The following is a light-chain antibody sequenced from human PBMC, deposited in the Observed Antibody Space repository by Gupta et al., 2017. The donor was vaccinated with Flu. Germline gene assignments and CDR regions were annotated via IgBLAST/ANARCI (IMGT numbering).Light chain of an antibody. CDR1: SSDVGGYNY. J-gene: IGLJ3*02. V-gene: IGLV2-11*01. CDR2: DVN. Sequence: QSALTQPRSVSGSPVPSVTISFTGTSSDVGGYNYVSWYQQHPVQAPKLMIYDVNKRPAGVPASFSGSKAGNTAALTIAGRKEEEANDYYCCAYAGSDNWVFGGGTKRTVL. CDR3: CAYAGSDNWV.